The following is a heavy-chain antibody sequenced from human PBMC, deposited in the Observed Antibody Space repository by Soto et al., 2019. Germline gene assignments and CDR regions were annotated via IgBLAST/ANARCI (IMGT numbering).Heavy chain of an antibody. CDR1: GGTFSSYA. V-gene: IGHV1-69*13. CDR2: IIPSFGTS. CDR3: ARDDRRYGGNSWYYYYYGMDV. D-gene: IGHD2-21*02. J-gene: IGHJ6*02. Sequence: SLKVSCKASGGTFSSYAISWVRQAPGQGLEWMGGIIPSFGTSNYAQKFQGRATTTSDGTPSPAYMGLSSLRAVDTAVYYCARDDRRYGGNSWYYYYYGMDVWGQGTTVTVSS.